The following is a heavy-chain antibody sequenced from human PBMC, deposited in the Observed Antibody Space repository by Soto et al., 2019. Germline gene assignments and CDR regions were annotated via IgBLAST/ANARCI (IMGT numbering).Heavy chain of an antibody. CDR1: GYTFAANY. V-gene: IGHV1-2*02. J-gene: IGHJ4*02. D-gene: IGHD3-16*01. Sequence: QVQLVQSGSEVKKPGASVRVSCRTSGYTFAANYIHWVRQAPGKGLEWMGWINPKSDETKFSQKFQGRVALTKAKTSNTAHLDVANLRSEDTAVYYCARWTSRGCYDSWGQGTLITASS. CDR2: INPKSDET. CDR3: ARWTSRGCYDS.